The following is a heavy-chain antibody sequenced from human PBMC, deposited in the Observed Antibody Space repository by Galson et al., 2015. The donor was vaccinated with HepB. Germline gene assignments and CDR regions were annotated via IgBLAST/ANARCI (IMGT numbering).Heavy chain of an antibody. Sequence: WSWIRQPAGKGLEWIGRIYTSGSTNYNPSLKSRVTMSVDTSKNQFSLKLSSVTAADTAVYYCARSGFGGDLDYWGQGTLVTVSS. D-gene: IGHD3-10*01. J-gene: IGHJ4*02. V-gene: IGHV4-4*07. CDR2: IYTSGST. CDR3: ARSGFGGDLDY.